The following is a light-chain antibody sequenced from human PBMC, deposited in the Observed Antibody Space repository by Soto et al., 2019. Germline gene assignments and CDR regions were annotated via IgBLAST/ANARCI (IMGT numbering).Light chain of an antibody. CDR1: QSLMHSNGYNY. CDR3: MQALQTRT. V-gene: IGKV2-28*01. J-gene: IGKJ1*01. Sequence: ILMTQSPLSLPVTPGEPASISCRSSQSLMHSNGYNYLHWYLQKPGQSPQLLIYLGSNRASGVPDRFSGSGSGTDFTLKISRVEAKDVGVYYCMQALQTRTFGQGTKVDIK. CDR2: LGS.